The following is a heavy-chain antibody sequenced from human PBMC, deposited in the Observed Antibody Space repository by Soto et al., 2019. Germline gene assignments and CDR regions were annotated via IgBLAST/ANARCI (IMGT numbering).Heavy chain of an antibody. CDR1: GFTFNIYS. Sequence: PGGSLRLSCAASGFTFNIYSMNWVRQAPGKGLEWVSSISSRSSNIDYADSVKGRFTISRDNANNSLYLQMNNLSADDTAVYYCARDTKMLAPLIYMDHGGRGTLVTVSS. V-gene: IGHV3-21*01. D-gene: IGHD3-22*01. J-gene: IGHJ4*02. CDR2: ISSRSSNI. CDR3: ARDTKMLAPLIYMDH.